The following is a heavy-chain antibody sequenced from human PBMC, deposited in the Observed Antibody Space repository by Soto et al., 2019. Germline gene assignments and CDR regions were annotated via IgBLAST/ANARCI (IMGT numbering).Heavy chain of an antibody. CDR1: GYTFTGYY. D-gene: IGHD1-26*01. V-gene: IGHV1-2*04. Sequence: ASVKVSCKASGYTFTGYYMHWVRQAPGQGLEWMGWINPNSGGTNYAQKFQGWVTMTRDTSISTAYMELSRLRSDDTAVYYCAREGGGATESNDAFDIWGQGTMVTVSS. J-gene: IGHJ3*02. CDR2: INPNSGGT. CDR3: AREGGGATESNDAFDI.